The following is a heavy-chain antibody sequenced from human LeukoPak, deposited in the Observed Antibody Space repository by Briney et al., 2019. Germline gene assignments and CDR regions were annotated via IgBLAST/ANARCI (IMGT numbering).Heavy chain of an antibody. D-gene: IGHD6-19*01. CDR2: ISYDGSNK. J-gene: IGHJ6*02. Sequence: SCTASGYTFTSYAMHWVRQAPGKGLEWVAVISYDGSNKYYADSAKGRFTISRDNSKDTLYLQMNSLRAEDTAVYYCAREDSSGWYLTRRWYYYGMDVWGQGTTVTVSS. CDR1: GYTFTSYA. V-gene: IGHV3-30-3*01. CDR3: AREDSSGWYLTRRWYYYGMDV.